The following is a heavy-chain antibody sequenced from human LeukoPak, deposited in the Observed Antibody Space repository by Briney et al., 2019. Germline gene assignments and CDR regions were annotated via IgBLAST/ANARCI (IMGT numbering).Heavy chain of an antibody. D-gene: IGHD3-10*01. J-gene: IGHJ4*02. CDR1: GFTFSSYS. V-gene: IGHV3-21*01. CDR2: ISSSSSYI. Sequence: GGSLRLSCAASGFTFSSYSMNWVRQAPGKGLEWVSSISSSSSYIYYADSAKGRFTISRDNAKNSLYLQMNSLRAEDTAVYYCARARRFGELLSTDFDYWGQGTLVTVSS. CDR3: ARARRFGELLSTDFDY.